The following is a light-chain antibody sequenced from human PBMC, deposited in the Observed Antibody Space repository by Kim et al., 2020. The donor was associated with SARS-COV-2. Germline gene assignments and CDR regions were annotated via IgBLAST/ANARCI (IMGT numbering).Light chain of an antibody. CDR2: GKN. CDR3: NSRDSSGNHLGV. Sequence: LGQTVRMTCQGDSLRSYYASWYQQKPGQAPVLVIHGKNNRPSGIPDRFSGSSSGNTASLTITGAQAEDEADYYCNSRDSSGNHLGVFGTGTKVTVL. V-gene: IGLV3-19*01. CDR1: SLRSYY. J-gene: IGLJ1*01.